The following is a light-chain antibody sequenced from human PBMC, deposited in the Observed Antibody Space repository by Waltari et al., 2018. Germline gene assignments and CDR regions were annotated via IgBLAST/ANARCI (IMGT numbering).Light chain of an antibody. Sequence: DIVMTQSPDSLSVSLGERATINCKASQTILSSSNNNNALAWYQQKPGHPPKLLIYWASTRTSGVPDRFSGRGSETDFTLTISRLQADDVAVYYCQQYYSPPLTFGGGTKVEIK. V-gene: IGKV4-1*01. CDR2: WAS. CDR1: QTILSSSNNNNA. CDR3: QQYYSPPLT. J-gene: IGKJ4*01.